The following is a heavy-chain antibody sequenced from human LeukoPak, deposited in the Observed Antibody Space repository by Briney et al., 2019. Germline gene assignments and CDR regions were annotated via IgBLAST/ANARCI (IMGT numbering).Heavy chain of an antibody. V-gene: IGHV3-23*01. J-gene: IGHJ4*02. CDR3: AKAPTYGDPAEFDY. CDR1: GFTFSSYA. CDR2: ISGSGGST. Sequence: GGSLRLSCAASGFTFSSYAMSWVREAPGQGVGWVSAISGSGGSTYSAHSVKGRFTISRDNSKNTLYLQMNSLRAEDTAGYYCAKAPTYGDPAEFDYWGQGTLVTVSS. D-gene: IGHD4-17*01.